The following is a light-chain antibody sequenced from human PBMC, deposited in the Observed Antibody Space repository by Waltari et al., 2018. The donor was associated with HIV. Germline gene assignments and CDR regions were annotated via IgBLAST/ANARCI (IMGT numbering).Light chain of an antibody. V-gene: IGKV1-5*03. CDR3: QQYNSDST. Sequence: DIQMTQSPSTLSASVGDRVTITCRASQNINSWLAWYQQKPGKAPKLLIYKASSLESGVPSGFSGSKSGTEFTLTISSLQPDDFATYYCQQYNSDSTFGQGTKVEIK. J-gene: IGKJ1*01. CDR1: QNINSW. CDR2: KAS.